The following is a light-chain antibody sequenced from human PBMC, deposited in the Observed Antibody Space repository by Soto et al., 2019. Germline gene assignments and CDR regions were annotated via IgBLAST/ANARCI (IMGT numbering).Light chain of an antibody. V-gene: IGLV1-44*01. CDR1: NSNIGSNT. Sequence: QSVLTQPPSASGTPGQRVTISCSGSNSNIGSNTVHWYQQLSGTSPKLLIYKDNQRPSGVPDRVSGSKSDTSASLAISGLQSEDEGEYYCATWDDSLNVLVFGGGTKVTVL. J-gene: IGLJ2*01. CDR2: KDN. CDR3: ATWDDSLNVLV.